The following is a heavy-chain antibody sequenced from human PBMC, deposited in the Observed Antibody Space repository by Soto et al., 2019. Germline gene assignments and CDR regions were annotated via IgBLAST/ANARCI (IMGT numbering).Heavy chain of an antibody. J-gene: IGHJ3*02. CDR2: ISYDGSNT. V-gene: IGHV3-30*18. Sequence: QVQLVESGGGVVQPGRSLRLSCAASGFTFSSYGMHWVRQAPGKGLEWVAVISYDGSNTYYADSVKGRFTISRHNSKNTLYLQMNSLRAEDTAVYYCAKSSGSPLDAFAIWGQGTMVTVSS. D-gene: IGHD6-19*01. CDR1: GFTFSSYG. CDR3: AKSSGSPLDAFAI.